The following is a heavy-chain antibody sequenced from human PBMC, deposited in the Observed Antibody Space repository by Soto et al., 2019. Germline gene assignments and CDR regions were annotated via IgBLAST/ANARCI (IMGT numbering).Heavy chain of an antibody. CDR1: GGSISSGGYS. V-gene: IGHV4-30-2*01. D-gene: IGHD6-19*01. CDR3: GRAGGLGAVAVDY. CDR2: IYHSGST. J-gene: IGHJ4*02. Sequence: QLQLQESGSGLVKPSQTLSLTCAVSGGSISSGGYSWSWIRQPPGKGLEWIGYIYHSGSTYYNPFPQRRVPLSVERSKNQFSLKLRFGAGAGTGGEYCGRAGGLGAVAVDYWGQGTLVTVSS.